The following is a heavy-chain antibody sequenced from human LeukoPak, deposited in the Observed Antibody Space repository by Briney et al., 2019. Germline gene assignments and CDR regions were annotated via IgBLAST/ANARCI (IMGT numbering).Heavy chain of an antibody. D-gene: IGHD1-20*01. CDR3: ARDKWNPHTDFDY. V-gene: IGHV4-39*07. CDR1: GGSISSSSYY. Sequence: SETLCLTCTVFGGSISSSSYYWGWIRQPPGKELEWIGSIYYSGSTYYNPSLKSRVTISEDTSKNQFSLKLSSVTAADTAVYYCARDKWNPHTDFDYWGQGTLVTVSS. CDR2: IYYSGST. J-gene: IGHJ4*02.